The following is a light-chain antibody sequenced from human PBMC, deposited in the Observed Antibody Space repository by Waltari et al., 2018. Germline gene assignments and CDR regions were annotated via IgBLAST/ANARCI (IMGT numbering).Light chain of an antibody. CDR3: NSRDSSGNHVV. Sequence: SSELTQDPAVSVALGQTVRITCQGDSLRSYYASWYQQKPGQAPVLVIYGTNNRPSVIPDRFSGSSSGNTASLTMSGAQAEDEADYYCNSRDSSGNHVVFGGGTKLTVL. CDR2: GTN. CDR1: SLRSYY. V-gene: IGLV3-19*01. J-gene: IGLJ2*01.